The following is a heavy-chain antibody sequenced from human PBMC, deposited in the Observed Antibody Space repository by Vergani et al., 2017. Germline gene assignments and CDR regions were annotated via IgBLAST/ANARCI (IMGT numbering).Heavy chain of an antibody. CDR3: VRDRGLCAGGRCYTEAWDY. D-gene: IGHD2-2*02. Sequence: QVQLVESGGGVVQPGTSRRLSCVVSGFAPNRNARYWVRQAPGRGREWVVGISFDGTNEYYPDLVKGRFTISRDIAKNTLYLQVRSLRLEDTGVYHCVRDRGLCAGGRCYTEAWDYWGQGTPVTVSS. CDR2: ISFDGTNE. J-gene: IGHJ4*02. CDR1: GFAPNRNA. V-gene: IGHV3-30-3*01.